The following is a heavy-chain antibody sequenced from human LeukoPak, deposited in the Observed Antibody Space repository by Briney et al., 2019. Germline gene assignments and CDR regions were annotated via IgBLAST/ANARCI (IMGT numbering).Heavy chain of an antibody. D-gene: IGHD2-15*01. V-gene: IGHV3-23*01. CDR3: AKVPIDIVVVVAAAYFDY. CDR1: GFTFSSYA. J-gene: IGHJ4*02. Sequence: GGSLRLSCAASGFTFSSYAMSWVRQAPGKGLEWVSAISGSGGSTYYADSVKGRFTISRDNSKNTLYLQMNSLRAEDTAVYYCAKVPIDIVVVVAAAYFDYWGQGTPVTVSS. CDR2: ISGSGGST.